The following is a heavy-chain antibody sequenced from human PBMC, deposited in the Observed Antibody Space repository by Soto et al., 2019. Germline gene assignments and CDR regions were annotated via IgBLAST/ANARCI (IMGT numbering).Heavy chain of an antibody. J-gene: IGHJ4*02. CDR2: INPSGGST. CDR1: GYTFNSYY. CDR3: ARNPPREPYDSSGYYHDY. Sequence: ASMKVSCKASGYTFNSYYIHWVRQAPGQGLKWMGIINPSGGSTSYAQKYQGRVTMTRDTSTSTVYMELSSLRSEDTAVYYCARNPPREPYDSSGYYHDYWGQGTLVTVSS. V-gene: IGHV1-46*02. D-gene: IGHD3-22*01.